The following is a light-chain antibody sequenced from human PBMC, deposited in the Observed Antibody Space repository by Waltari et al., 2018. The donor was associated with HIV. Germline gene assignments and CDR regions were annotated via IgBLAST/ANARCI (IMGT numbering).Light chain of an antibody. V-gene: IGLV3-25*03. J-gene: IGLJ2*01. CDR2: KDR. CDR3: QSADSSGTYV. Sequence: SDELTQPPSVSVSPGQTARTTTSGDALPKQYPYWYQPKPGQAPVLVIYKDRERPSGIPERFSGSSSGTTVTLTISGVQAEDEADYYCQSADSSGTYVFGGGTKLTVL. CDR1: ALPKQY.